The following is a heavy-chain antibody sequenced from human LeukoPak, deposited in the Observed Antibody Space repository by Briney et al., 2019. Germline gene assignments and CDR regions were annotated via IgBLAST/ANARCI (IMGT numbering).Heavy chain of an antibody. CDR1: GGSISSSSYY. CDR2: IYYSGST. Sequence: PSETLSLTCTVSGGSISSSSYYWGWIRQPPGKGLEWIGSIYYSGSTYYNPSLKSRVTISVDTSKNQFSLKLSSVTAADTAVYYCARSGSQGPFDYWGQGTLVTVSS. CDR3: ARSGSQGPFDY. D-gene: IGHD1-26*01. V-gene: IGHV4-39*07. J-gene: IGHJ4*02.